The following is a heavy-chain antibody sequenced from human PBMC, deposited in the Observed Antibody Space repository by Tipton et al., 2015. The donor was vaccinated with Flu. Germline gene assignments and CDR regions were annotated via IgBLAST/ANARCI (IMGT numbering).Heavy chain of an antibody. Sequence: GSLRLSCAASGFTFRTNGMHWVRQAPGKGLEWVAHIRSDETTDYADFVKGRFTISRDNSKDMLYLQMNSLRAEDTAVFYCAKSGGFDSWNQGALVIVSS. D-gene: IGHD1-26*01. CDR3: AKSGGFDS. V-gene: IGHV3-30*02. CDR2: IRSDETT. J-gene: IGHJ4*02. CDR1: GFTFRTNG.